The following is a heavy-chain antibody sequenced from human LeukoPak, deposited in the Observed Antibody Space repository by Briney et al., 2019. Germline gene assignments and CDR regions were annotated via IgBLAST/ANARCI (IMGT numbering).Heavy chain of an antibody. V-gene: IGHV3-74*01. CDR1: GFTFSSYW. D-gene: IGHD3-10*01. J-gene: IGHJ4*02. Sequence: GGSLRLSCAAPGFTFSSYWMYWVRQAPGKGLVWVSRINSDGSGTSYADSVKGRFTISRDNAKNTMFLQMNSLRAEDTAVYYCARGYSGSGSPYWGQGTLVTVSS. CDR3: ARGYSGSGSPY. CDR2: INSDGSGT.